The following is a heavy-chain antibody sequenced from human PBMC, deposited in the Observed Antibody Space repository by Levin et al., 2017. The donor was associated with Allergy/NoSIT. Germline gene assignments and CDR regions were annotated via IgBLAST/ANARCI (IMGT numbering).Heavy chain of an antibody. Sequence: GESLKISCAASGFTFNNAWMDWVRQAPGKGLEWVGRIKSKTDGGTTDYAAPVKGRFTISRDDSQNTLYVQMNSLKTEDTAVYYCSWPYCSSTSCYVYWGQGTLVTVSS. J-gene: IGHJ4*02. CDR1: GFTFNNAW. CDR2: IKSKTDGGTT. CDR3: SWPYCSSTSCYVY. D-gene: IGHD2-2*01. V-gene: IGHV3-15*01.